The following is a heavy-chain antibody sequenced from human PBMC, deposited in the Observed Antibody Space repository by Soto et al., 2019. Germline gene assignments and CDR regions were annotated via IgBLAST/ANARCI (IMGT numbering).Heavy chain of an antibody. CDR3: ARAGRDGYNHDY. CDR2: IYHSGST. J-gene: IGHJ4*02. Sequence: SETLSLTCAVSGYSISSGYYWGWIRQPPGKGLEWIGSIYHSGSTYYNPSLKSRVTISVDTSKNQFSLKLSSVTAADTAVYYCARAGRDGYNHDYWGQGTLVTVSS. CDR1: GYSISSGYY. D-gene: IGHD5-12*01. V-gene: IGHV4-38-2*01.